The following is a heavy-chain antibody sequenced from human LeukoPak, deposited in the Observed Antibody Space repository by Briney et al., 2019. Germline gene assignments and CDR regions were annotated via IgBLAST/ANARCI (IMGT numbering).Heavy chain of an antibody. J-gene: IGHJ4*02. Sequence: GASVKVSCKASGYTFTGYYMHWVRPAPGQGLAWMGWINPNSGGTNYAQKFQGRVTMTRDTSISTAYMELSRLRSDDTAVYYCARDGSSTVTTIDYWGQGTLVTVSS. CDR3: ARDGSSTVTTIDY. D-gene: IGHD4-17*01. V-gene: IGHV1-2*02. CDR2: INPNSGGT. CDR1: GYTFTGYY.